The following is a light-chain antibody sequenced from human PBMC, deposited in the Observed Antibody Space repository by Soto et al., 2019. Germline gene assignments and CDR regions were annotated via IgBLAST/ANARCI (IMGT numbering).Light chain of an antibody. V-gene: IGKV3-15*01. CDR2: GAS. J-gene: IGKJ4*01. Sequence: EIVMTQSPATLSVSPGERATLSCRASQSVSSNLAWYQQKPGQAPRLLIYGASTRATGIPARSSGSGSGTEFTLTISSLQSEDLAVYYCQQYNSWPPLTFGGGTKVAIK. CDR1: QSVSSN. CDR3: QQYNSWPPLT.